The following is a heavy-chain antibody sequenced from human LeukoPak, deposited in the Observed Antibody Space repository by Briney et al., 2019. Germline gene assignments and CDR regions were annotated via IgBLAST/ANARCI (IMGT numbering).Heavy chain of an antibody. CDR2: ITTSGST. CDR3: AKAPVWNYYYGLDV. D-gene: IGHD2-21*01. CDR1: GLTASHNVNNA. Sequence: GGSLRLSCAASGLTASHNVNNAMSWVRHAPGKGLEWVSGITTSGSTYYADTVKGRFTISRENSNNTLYLHMDSLRAEDTAVYYCAKAPVWNYYYGLDVWGQGTTVTVSS. V-gene: IGHV3-23*01. J-gene: IGHJ6*02.